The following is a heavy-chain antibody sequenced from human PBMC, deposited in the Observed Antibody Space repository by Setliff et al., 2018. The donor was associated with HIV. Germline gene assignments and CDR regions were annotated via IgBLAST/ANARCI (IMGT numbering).Heavy chain of an antibody. CDR1: EDALNSYT. CDR3: ATSFGSGVAPFDN. CDR2: TIPVLSMS. D-gene: IGHD3-10*01. V-gene: IGHV1-69*02. J-gene: IGHJ4*02. Sequence: SVKVSCKASEDALNSYTIHWVRQTPGQGLEWMGRTIPVLSMSNFALKFQGRGSIFADKSTSTAYLGLNGLTSEDTAIYYCATSFGSGVAPFDNWGQGTLVTVSS.